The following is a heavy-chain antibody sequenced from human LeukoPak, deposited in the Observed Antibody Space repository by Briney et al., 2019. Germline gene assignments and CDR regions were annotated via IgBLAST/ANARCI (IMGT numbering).Heavy chain of an antibody. CDR3: ARHGRAGTSFDY. J-gene: IGHJ4*02. D-gene: IGHD6-13*01. CDR1: GGSISSGGYS. Sequence: SETLSLTCAVSGGSISSGGYSWSWIRQPPGKGLEWIGYISHSGSTYYNPSLKSRVTISVDTSKNQFSLKLSSVTAADTAVYYCARHGRAGTSFDYWGQGTLVTVSS. CDR2: ISHSGST. V-gene: IGHV4-30-2*01.